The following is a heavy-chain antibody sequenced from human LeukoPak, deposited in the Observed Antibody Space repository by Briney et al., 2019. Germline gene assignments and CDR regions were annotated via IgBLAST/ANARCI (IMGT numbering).Heavy chain of an antibody. J-gene: IGHJ6*03. Sequence: ASVKVSCKASGYTFTSYDINWVRQATGQGLEWMGWMNPNSGNTGYAQKFQGRVTTTRNTSISTAYMELSSLRSEDTAVYYCARAGYSSGWYGYYYYYYMDVWGKGTTVTVSS. D-gene: IGHD6-19*01. CDR3: ARAGYSSGWYGYYYYYYMDV. V-gene: IGHV1-8*03. CDR1: GYTFTSYD. CDR2: MNPNSGNT.